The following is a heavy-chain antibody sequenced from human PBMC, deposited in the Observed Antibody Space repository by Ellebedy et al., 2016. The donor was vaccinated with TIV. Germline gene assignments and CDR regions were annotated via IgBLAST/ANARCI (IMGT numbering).Heavy chain of an antibody. V-gene: IGHV4-61*05. CDR3: ARDRIHSGYYRGGPVVWFDP. CDR2: IYYSGST. Sequence: SETLSLXXTVSGGSISSSSYYCGWIRQPPGKGLEWIGYIYYSGSTNYNPSLKSRVTISVDTSTNQFSLKLSSVTAADTAVYYCARDRIHSGYYRGGPVVWFDPWGQGTLVTVSS. J-gene: IGHJ5*02. D-gene: IGHD3-22*01. CDR1: GGSISSSSYY.